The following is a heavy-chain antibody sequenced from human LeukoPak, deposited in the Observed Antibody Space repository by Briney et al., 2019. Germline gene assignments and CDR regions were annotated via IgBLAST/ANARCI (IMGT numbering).Heavy chain of an antibody. Sequence: GSLRPSCAASGFPLYDYAMHWVRPASGKGVEWVPLIIWDGGSTYYADPVKGRFTISRDNRKNSLFLQMNSLRAEDTALYYCAKAYDSSGYHHAFDIWGKGKMVTVAS. CDR2: IIWDGGST. CDR3: AKAYDSSGYHHAFDI. J-gene: IGHJ3*02. CDR1: GFPLYDYA. D-gene: IGHD3-22*01. V-gene: IGHV3-43D*03.